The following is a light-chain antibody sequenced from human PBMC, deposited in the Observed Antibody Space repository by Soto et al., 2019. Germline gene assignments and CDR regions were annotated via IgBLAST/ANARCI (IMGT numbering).Light chain of an antibody. Sequence: LTQSPSAPGTPGQTVTISCSGANSNIGRNTVHWYQQFPRTAPILLVYNNDRRPSGVPDRFSGSKSGTSASLDISGLQSEDEADYYCATWDDNLNAYVFGPGTKLTVL. CDR2: NND. V-gene: IGLV1-44*01. CDR3: ATWDDNLNAYV. CDR1: NSNIGRNT. J-gene: IGLJ1*01.